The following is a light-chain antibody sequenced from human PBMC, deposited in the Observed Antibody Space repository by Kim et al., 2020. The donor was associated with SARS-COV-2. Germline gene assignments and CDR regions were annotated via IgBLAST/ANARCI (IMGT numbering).Light chain of an antibody. J-gene: IGKJ1*01. Sequence: AIRMTQSPSSFSASTGDRVTITCRASRGISNSLAWYQQKPGKAPKLLIYAASTLQSGVPSRFSGSGSGTDFTLTISCLQSEDFAAYYCQQYSDYPWTFGQGTKVDIK. CDR2: AAS. V-gene: IGKV1-8*01. CDR1: RGISNS. CDR3: QQYSDYPWT.